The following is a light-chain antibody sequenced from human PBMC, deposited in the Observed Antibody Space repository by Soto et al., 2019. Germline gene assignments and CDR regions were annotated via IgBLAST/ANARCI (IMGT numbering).Light chain of an antibody. CDR3: QQYNSYPYT. V-gene: IGKV1-5*03. J-gene: IGKJ5*01. Sequence: DIQMTQSPSTLSASVGDRVTITCRASQSISSWLAWYQQKPGKAPTLLIYKASSLESGVPSRFSSSGSGTEFTLTISSLQPDDFATYYCQQYNSYPYTFGPGTRLEIK. CDR2: KAS. CDR1: QSISSW.